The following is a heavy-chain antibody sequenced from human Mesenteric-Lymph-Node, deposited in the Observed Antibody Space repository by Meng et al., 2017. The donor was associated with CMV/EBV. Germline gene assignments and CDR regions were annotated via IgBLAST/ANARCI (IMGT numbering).Heavy chain of an antibody. V-gene: IGHV1-18*01. CDR2: ISAYNGKT. D-gene: IGHD5-18*01. CDR3: ARVDTYGYNYYYAMDV. Sequence: ASVKVSCKASGYTFTSYGISWVRQAPGQGLEWMGWISAYNGKTNYAQKFQGRVNMTTDTSTSTAYVELRSLRSDDTAVYYCARVDTYGYNYYYAMDVWGQGTTVTVSS. J-gene: IGHJ6*02. CDR1: GYTFTSYG.